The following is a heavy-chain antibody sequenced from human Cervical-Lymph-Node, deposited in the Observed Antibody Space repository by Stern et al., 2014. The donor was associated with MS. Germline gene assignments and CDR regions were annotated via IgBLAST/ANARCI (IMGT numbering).Heavy chain of an antibody. CDR2: ISPIFGTA. CDR3: ARNVGDTTLGH. J-gene: IGHJ4*02. D-gene: IGHD3-16*01. CDR1: GGTLRSYV. Sequence: VQLEESGAEVKKSGSSVKVSCKASGGTLRSYVITWARQASGQGPEWMGEISPIFGTATYAQQFQGRVTITADEYTSTVYMELSRLRSEDTAVYYCARNVGDTTLGHWGQGSQVIVSS. V-gene: IGHV1-69*01.